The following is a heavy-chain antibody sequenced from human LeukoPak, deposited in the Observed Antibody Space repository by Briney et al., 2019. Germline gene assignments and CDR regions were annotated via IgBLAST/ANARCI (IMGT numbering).Heavy chain of an antibody. CDR3: ARGAFFMEESVVVGWNHYYGMDV. D-gene: IGHD2-15*01. CDR2: MNPNSGNT. V-gene: IGHV1-8*01. J-gene: IGHJ6*02. Sequence: ASVKVSCKASGYTFTSYDINWVRQATGQGLEWMGWMNPNSGNTGYAQKFQGRVTMTRNTSISTAYVELSSLRSEDTAVYYCARGAFFMEESVVVGWNHYYGMDVWGQGTTVTVSS. CDR1: GYTFTSYD.